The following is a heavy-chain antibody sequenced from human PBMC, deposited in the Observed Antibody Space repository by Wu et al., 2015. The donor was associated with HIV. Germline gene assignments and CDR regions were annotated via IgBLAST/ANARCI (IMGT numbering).Heavy chain of an antibody. CDR1: GGTFSNYA. J-gene: IGHJ6*03. D-gene: IGHD3-10*01. CDR2: IVPMFGRA. V-gene: IGHV1-69*12. Sequence: QVQLVQSGSEMKKPGSSLKLSCKASGGTFSNYAISWVRQAPGQRLEWMGGIVPMFGRAVYAQKFQGRVSITADESTSTAYMEFSSLRSEDTAVYYCAGRDSRIRGEGKKSGYYHFYTDVWGRGTTGHRLL. CDR3: AGRDSRIRGEGKKSGYYHFYTDV.